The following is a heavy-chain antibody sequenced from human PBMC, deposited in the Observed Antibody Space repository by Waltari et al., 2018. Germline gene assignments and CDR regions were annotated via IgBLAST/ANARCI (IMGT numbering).Heavy chain of an antibody. CDR2: INTNTGNP. V-gene: IGHV7-4-1*02. CDR3: ARAVGSPSSSWVPYYYYYYGMDV. CDR1: GYTFTSYA. D-gene: IGHD6-13*01. Sequence: QVQLVQSGAEVKKPGASVKVSCKASGYTFTSYAMNWVRQAPGQGLEWMGLINTNTGNPTYAQGFTGRFVFSLDTSVSTAYLQISSLKAEDTAVYYCARAVGSPSSSWVPYYYYYYGMDVWGQGTTVTVSS. J-gene: IGHJ6*02.